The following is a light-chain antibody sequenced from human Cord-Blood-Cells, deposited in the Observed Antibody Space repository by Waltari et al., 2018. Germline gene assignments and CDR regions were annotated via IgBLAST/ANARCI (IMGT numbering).Light chain of an antibody. V-gene: IGLV7-46*01. Sequence: QAVVTQEPSLTVSPGGTVTLTCGSSTGAVTSGHYPYWFQQKPGQAPRPLIYDTSNKPSWTPARFSGSLRGGKAALTLSGAQPEDEAEYYCLLSYSGAWVFGGGTKLTVL. CDR2: DTS. J-gene: IGLJ3*02. CDR1: TGAVTSGHY. CDR3: LLSYSGAWV.